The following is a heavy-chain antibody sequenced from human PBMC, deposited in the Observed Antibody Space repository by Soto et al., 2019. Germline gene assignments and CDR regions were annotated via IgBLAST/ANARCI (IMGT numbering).Heavy chain of an antibody. CDR3: AKDRYYGDYVNYFDY. D-gene: IGHD4-17*01. CDR2: ISGSGGST. J-gene: IGHJ4*02. CDR1: GFTFSSYS. V-gene: IGHV3-23*01. Sequence: GGSLRLSCAASGFTFSSYSMNWVRQAPGKGLEWVSAISGSGGSTYYADSVKGRFTISRDNSKNTLYLQMNSLRAEDTAVYYCAKDRYYGDYVNYFDYWGQGTLVTVSS.